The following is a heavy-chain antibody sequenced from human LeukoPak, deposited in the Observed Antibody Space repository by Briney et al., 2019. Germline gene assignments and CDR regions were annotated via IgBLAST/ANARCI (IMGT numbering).Heavy chain of an antibody. CDR3: ARRVRFGDGWVFDY. Sequence: SETLSLTCTVSGYSISSGYYWGWIRQPPGKGLEWIGEINHSGSTNYNPSLKSRVTISVVTSKNQFSLKLGSVTAADTAVYYCARRVRFGDGWVFDYWGQGALVTVSS. D-gene: IGHD5-24*01. J-gene: IGHJ4*02. V-gene: IGHV4-38-2*02. CDR2: INHSGST. CDR1: GYSISSGYY.